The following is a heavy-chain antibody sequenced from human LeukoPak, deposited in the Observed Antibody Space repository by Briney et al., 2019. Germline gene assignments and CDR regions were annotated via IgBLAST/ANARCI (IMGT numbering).Heavy chain of an antibody. D-gene: IGHD3-10*01. CDR3: ARDVSEAFGERVIDAFDI. Sequence: ASVKVSCKASGYTFITYGITWVRQAPGQGLEWMGWISAYNGNTDYPQKLQGRVTMTTDTSTSTAYMELRSLRSDDTAVYYCARDVSEAFGERVIDAFDIWGQGTMVTVSS. CDR2: ISAYNGNT. CDR1: GYTFITYG. V-gene: IGHV1-18*01. J-gene: IGHJ3*02.